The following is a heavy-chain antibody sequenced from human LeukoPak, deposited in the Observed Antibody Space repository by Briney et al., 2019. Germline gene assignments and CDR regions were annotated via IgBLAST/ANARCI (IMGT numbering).Heavy chain of an antibody. CDR1: GGSISSDY. Sequence: SGTLSLTCTVSGGSISSDYWSWIRQPPGKGLEWIGYIYYIGSTNYNPSLKSRITISVDTSKSHFSLKLSSVTAADTAVYYCARVVGATGPSDYWGQGTLVTVSS. V-gene: IGHV4-59*01. D-gene: IGHD1-26*01. CDR2: IYYIGST. CDR3: ARVVGATGPSDY. J-gene: IGHJ4*02.